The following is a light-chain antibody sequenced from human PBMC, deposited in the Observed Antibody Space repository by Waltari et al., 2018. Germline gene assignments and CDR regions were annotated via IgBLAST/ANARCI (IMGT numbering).Light chain of an antibody. CDR3: LQHTSYPYS. CDR1: QGIRF. J-gene: IGKJ2*01. V-gene: IGKV1-17*02. CDR2: GDS. Sequence: IQMTQSPSSLSASVGDRVTLTCRASQGIRFLGWFQQKPGKAPKLLIHGDSTFDPGVSSRFGGSGSGTEFNLTITNVQPGDVATYYCLQHTSYPYSFGQGTRLEIK.